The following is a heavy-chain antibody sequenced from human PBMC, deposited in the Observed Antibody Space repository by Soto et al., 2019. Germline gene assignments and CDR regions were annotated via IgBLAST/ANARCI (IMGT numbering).Heavy chain of an antibody. J-gene: IGHJ4*02. V-gene: IGHV4-31*03. CDR2: IYYSGST. Sequence: QVQLQESGPGLVKPSQTLSLTCTVSGGSISSGGYYWSWIRQHPGKGLEWIGYIYYSGSTYYNPSLTSRFTISVDPSKNQTSLQLRSVTAAHTAVYYCARSFGGAAAAPFDYWAQGTLVTVS. CDR1: GGSISSGGYY. D-gene: IGHD3-16*01. CDR3: ARSFGGAAAAPFDY.